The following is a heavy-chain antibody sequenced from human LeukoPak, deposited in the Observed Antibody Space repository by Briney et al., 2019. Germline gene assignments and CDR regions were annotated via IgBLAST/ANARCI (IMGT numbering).Heavy chain of an antibody. CDR3: GRGGWEAATYYYGMDV. CDR1: GFTFSSYA. V-gene: IGHV3-30*04. D-gene: IGHD1-26*01. J-gene: IGHJ6*04. Sequence: GGSLRLSCAASGFTFSSYAMHRVRQAPGKGLEWVAVISYDGSNKYYADSVKGRFTISRDNSKNTLYLQRNRLRAEATAVYYCGRGGWEAATYYYGMDVWGNRTTVTVSS. CDR2: ISYDGSNK.